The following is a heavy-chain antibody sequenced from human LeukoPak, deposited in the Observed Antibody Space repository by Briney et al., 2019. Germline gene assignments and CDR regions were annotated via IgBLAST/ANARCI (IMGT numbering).Heavy chain of an antibody. J-gene: IGHJ4*02. CDR1: GFTVSSKY. Sequence: GGSLRLSCVASGFTVSSKYMSWVRQAPGKGLEWVAVIYTGDTTYYADSVKGRFTISRDNSKNTPYLQMDGLRVEDTAVYYCAKVGAVAAVDYWGQGTLVTVSS. D-gene: IGHD6-19*01. V-gene: IGHV3-66*01. CDR3: AKVGAVAAVDY. CDR2: IYTGDTT.